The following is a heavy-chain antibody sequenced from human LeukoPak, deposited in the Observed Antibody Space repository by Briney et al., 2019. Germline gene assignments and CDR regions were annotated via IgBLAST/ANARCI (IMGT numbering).Heavy chain of an antibody. CDR3: ARGGYDFVYYYYGMDV. CDR1: GGTFSSYA. CDR2: INPNSGGT. V-gene: IGHV1-2*06. J-gene: IGHJ6*02. D-gene: IGHD3-3*01. Sequence: ASVKVSCKASGGTFSSYAISWVRQAPGQGLEWMGRINPNSGGTNYAQKFQGRVTMTRDTSISTAYMELSRLRSDDTAVYYCARGGYDFVYYYYGMDVWGQGTTVTVSS.